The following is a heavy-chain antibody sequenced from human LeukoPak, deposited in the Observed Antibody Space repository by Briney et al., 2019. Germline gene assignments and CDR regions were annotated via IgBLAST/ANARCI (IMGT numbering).Heavy chain of an antibody. D-gene: IGHD1-1*01. CDR2: ISSNGGST. V-gene: IGHV3-64*04. CDR3: ARGINWNPLDY. CDR1: GFTFSSSG. J-gene: IGHJ4*02. Sequence: PGGSLRLSCSASGFTFSSSGMHGVGQAPGKGLEYVSAISSNGGSTYYADSVKGRFTISRDNSKNTLYLQMDSLRAEDTAVYHCARGINWNPLDYWGQGTLVTVSS.